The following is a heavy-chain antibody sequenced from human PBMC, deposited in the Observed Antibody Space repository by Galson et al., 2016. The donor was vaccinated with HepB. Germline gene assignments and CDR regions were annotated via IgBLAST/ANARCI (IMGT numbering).Heavy chain of an antibody. J-gene: IGHJ4*02. D-gene: IGHD1-26*01. CDR1: GASITNDYW. CDR2: IYQTGAA. V-gene: IGHV4/OR15-8*02. Sequence: SETLSLTCAVSGASITNDYWWSWVRQSPEKGFEWLGAIYQTGAANYNPSFTSRATLSIDKSKNQISLSLGSVTAADTAVYYCSRGTLGTTATMAFDYWGQGTLVSVSS. CDR3: SRGTLGTTATMAFDY.